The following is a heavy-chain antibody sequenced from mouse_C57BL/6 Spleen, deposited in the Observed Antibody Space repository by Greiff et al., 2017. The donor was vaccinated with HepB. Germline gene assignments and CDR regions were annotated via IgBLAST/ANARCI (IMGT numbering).Heavy chain of an antibody. CDR3: TRLGRTAQAWFAY. CDR1: GYTFTDYE. V-gene: IGHV1-15*01. D-gene: IGHD3-2*02. J-gene: IGHJ3*01. CDR2: IDPETGGT. Sequence: VKLQESGAELVRPGASVTLSCKASGYTFTDYEMHWVKQTPVHGLEWIGAIDPETGGTAYNQKFKGKAILTADKSSSTAYMELRSLTSEDSAVYYCTRLGRTAQAWFAYWGQGTLVTVSA.